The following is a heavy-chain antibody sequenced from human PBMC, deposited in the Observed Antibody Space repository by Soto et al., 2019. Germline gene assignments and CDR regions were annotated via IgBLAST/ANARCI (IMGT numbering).Heavy chain of an antibody. V-gene: IGHV4-31*03. CDR3: ASLSYYGSSWYLGDYYYGMDV. CDR2: IYYSGST. CDR1: GGSISSGGYY. D-gene: IGHD6-13*01. J-gene: IGHJ6*02. Sequence: QVQLQESGPGLVKPSQTLSLTCTVSGGSISSGGYYWSWIRQHPGKGLEWIGYIYYSGSTYYNPSLKSRVTISVDTSKNQFSLKLSSVTAADTAVYYCASLSYYGSSWYLGDYYYGMDVWGQGTTVTVSS.